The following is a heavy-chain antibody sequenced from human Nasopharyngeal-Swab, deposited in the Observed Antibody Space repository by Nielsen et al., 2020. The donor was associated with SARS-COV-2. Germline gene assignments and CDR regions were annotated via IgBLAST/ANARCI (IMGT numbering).Heavy chain of an antibody. CDR1: GDSISRSDDY. J-gene: IGHJ5*02. Sequence: SETLSLTCTVSGDSISRSDDYWGWIRQTPGKGLEWIVSTYRSGSGSAYYNPSLKSRVTISIVPSKNLFSLNLKSVTAADTAVYYCARISGWYWLDPWGQGTLVTVSS. V-gene: IGHV4-39*07. CDR3: ARISGWYWLDP. D-gene: IGHD6-19*01. CDR2: TYRSGSGSA.